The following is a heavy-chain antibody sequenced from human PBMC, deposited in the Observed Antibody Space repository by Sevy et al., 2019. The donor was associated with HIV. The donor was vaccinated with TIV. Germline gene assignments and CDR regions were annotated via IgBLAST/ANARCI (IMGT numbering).Heavy chain of an antibody. V-gene: IGHV3-23*01. CDR1: GFTFSSFA. D-gene: IGHD1-26*01. J-gene: IGHJ3*02. Sequence: GQSLKISCAASGFTFSSFAMSWLRQTPGKGLEWVSGLNGSRGRTYYPDSVKGRFTISRDNSKNTLYLQMNGLRAEATTVYYCAKDTDSRSDLNDAFDIWGQGTVVTVSS. CDR2: LNGSRGRT. CDR3: AKDTDSRSDLNDAFDI.